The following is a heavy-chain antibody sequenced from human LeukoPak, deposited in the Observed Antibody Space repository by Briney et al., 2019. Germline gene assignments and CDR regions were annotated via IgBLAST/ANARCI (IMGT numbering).Heavy chain of an antibody. V-gene: IGHV3-7*04. D-gene: IGHD6-13*01. CDR3: ARGRPTPGTDY. Sequence: GGSLRLSCVGSGFTFSSFWMNWVRQVPGKGLEWLSNIKEDGSVTTHVESVKGRFTISRDNAENVLYLQMSSLRVEDTGIYYCARGRPTPGTDYWGQGILVTVSS. CDR2: IKEDGSVT. CDR1: GFTFSSFW. J-gene: IGHJ4*02.